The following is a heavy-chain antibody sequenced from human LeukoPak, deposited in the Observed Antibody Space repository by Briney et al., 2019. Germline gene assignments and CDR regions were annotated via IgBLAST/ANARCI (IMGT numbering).Heavy chain of an antibody. CDR2: IRSKAYGGTT. CDR1: GFTFDDYA. CDR3: TRDGSGWYLDAFDI. D-gene: IGHD6-19*01. V-gene: IGHV3-49*04. Sequence: SLRLSCAASGFTFDDYAMSWVREAPGKGVGWGGFIRSKAYGGTTEYAASGKGRFTISRDDSKSIAYLQMNSLKTEDTAVYYCTRDGSGWYLDAFDIWGQGTMVTVSS. J-gene: IGHJ3*02.